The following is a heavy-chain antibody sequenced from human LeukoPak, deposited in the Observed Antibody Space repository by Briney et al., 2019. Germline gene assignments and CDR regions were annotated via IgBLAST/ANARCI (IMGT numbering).Heavy chain of an antibody. J-gene: IGHJ6*03. V-gene: IGHV4-39*01. CDR1: GGSISSSSYY. D-gene: IGHD6-13*01. CDR3: ARRGSSWHYYYYYYMDV. CDR2: IYYSGST. Sequence: PSETLSLTCTVSGGSISSSSYYWGWIRQPPGKGLEWIGSIYYSGSTYYNPSLKSRVTISVDTSKNQFSLKLSSVTAADTAVYYCARRGSSWHYYYYYYMDVWGKGTTVTISS.